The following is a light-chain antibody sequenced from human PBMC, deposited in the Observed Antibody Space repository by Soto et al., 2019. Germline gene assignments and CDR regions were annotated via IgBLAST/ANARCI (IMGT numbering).Light chain of an antibody. CDR1: QSVLYSSNNKNY. J-gene: IGKJ1*01. V-gene: IGKV4-1*01. CDR3: QQYYSTPRT. CDR2: WAS. Sequence: DIVMTQSPDSLAVSLGERATINCKSSQSVLYSSNNKNYLAWYQQKPGQPPKLLIYWASTRESGVPDRFSGSGSGTDFTLTISSLPAEAVAVYYGQQYYSTPRTFGQGPKVEIK.